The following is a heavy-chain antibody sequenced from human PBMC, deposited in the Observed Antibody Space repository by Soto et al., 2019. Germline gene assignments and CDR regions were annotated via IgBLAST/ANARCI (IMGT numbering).Heavy chain of an antibody. CDR3: ARSIGESAPCWFVP. J-gene: IGHJ5*02. CDR1: GGSFSGYY. D-gene: IGHD6-6*01. CDR2: INHSGST. V-gene: IGHV4-34*01. Sequence: SETLSLTCAVYGGSFSGYYWSWIRQPPGKGLEWIGEINHSGSTNYNPSLKSRVTISVDTSKNQFSLKLSSVTAADTAVYYCARSIGESAPCWFVPWGQGTLVTVSS.